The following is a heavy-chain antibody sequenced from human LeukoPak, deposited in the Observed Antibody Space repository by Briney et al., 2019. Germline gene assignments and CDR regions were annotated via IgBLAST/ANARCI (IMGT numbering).Heavy chain of an antibody. CDR2: ISAYNGNT. Sequence: ASVKVSCKASGYTFTSYGISWVRQAPGQGLEWMGWISAYNGNTNYAQKLQGRVTMTTYTSTSTAYMELRSLRSDDTAVYYCARTWFGELLGYVFDYWGQGTLVTVSS. CDR3: ARTWFGELLGYVFDY. D-gene: IGHD3-10*01. V-gene: IGHV1-18*04. J-gene: IGHJ4*02. CDR1: GYTFTSYG.